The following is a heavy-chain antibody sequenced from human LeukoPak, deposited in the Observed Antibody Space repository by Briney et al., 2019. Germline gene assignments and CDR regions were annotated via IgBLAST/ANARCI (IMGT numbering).Heavy chain of an antibody. CDR1: GFTFSSYA. J-gene: IGHJ4*02. D-gene: IGHD4-23*01. CDR3: ARDGGHTVANYFDY. CDR2: ISYDGSNK. Sequence: PGRSLRLSCAASGFTFSSYAMHWVRQAPGKGLEWVAVISYDGSNKYYADSVKGRFTISRDNSKNTLYLQMNSLRAEDTAVYYCARDGGHTVANYFDYWGQGTLVTVSS. V-gene: IGHV3-30-3*01.